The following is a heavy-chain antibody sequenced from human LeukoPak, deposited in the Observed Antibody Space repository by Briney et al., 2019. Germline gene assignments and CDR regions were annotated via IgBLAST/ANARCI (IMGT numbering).Heavy chain of an antibody. CDR1: GFSFSDYY. J-gene: IGHJ4*02. Sequence: GGSLRLSCAASGFSFSDYYMSWIRQAPGKGLEWVSYISTSSSYTNYADSVKGRFTISRDNAKNSLYLQMNSLRAEDTAVYYCARGHSSSWPHPFDYWGQGTLVTVSS. CDR2: ISTSSSYT. V-gene: IGHV3-11*05. CDR3: ARGHSSSWPHPFDY. D-gene: IGHD6-13*01.